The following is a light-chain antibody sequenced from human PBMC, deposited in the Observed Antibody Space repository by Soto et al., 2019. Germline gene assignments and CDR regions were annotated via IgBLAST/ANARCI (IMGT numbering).Light chain of an antibody. J-gene: IGKJ1*01. Sequence: EIVMMQSPATLSVSPWERAALSCRASQSVSSNLAWYQQKPGQAPRLLIYGASSRATGIPDRFSGSGSGTDFTLTISRLEPEDFAVYYCQQYGRPPWTFGQGTKVDIK. CDR3: QQYGRPPWT. CDR1: QSVSSN. V-gene: IGKV3-20*01. CDR2: GAS.